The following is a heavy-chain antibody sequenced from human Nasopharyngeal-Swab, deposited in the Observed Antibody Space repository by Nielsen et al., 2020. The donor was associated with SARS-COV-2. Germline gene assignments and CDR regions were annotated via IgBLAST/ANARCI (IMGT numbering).Heavy chain of an antibody. CDR3: AKDLRGPYFF. CDR1: GYSFRTYG. D-gene: IGHD2/OR15-2a*01. CDR2: IVGSGDISGSSGNT. J-gene: IGHJ4*02. Sequence: GESLKISCVASGYSFRTYGMSWVRQAPGKGLEWVAAIVGSGDISGSSGNTYYADSVKGRFTISRDNSKNTLSLQMNSLSAEDTAVYYCAKDLRGPYFFWGQGTLVTVSS. V-gene: IGHV3-23*01.